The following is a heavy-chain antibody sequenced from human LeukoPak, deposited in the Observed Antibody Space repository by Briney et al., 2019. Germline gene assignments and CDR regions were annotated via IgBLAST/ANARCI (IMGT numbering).Heavy chain of an antibody. D-gene: IGHD6-19*01. V-gene: IGHV3-21*01. CDR3: VKEREAGDQYSSGD. Sequence: GGSLRLSCAASGFPFSHYSMNWVRQAPGKGLEWVASITGSSSYIYYADSVKGRFTISRDNAKNSLYLQMNSLRDEDTAVYYCVKEREAGDQYSSGDWGQGTLSPSRQ. J-gene: IGHJ4*02. CDR1: GFPFSHYS. CDR2: ITGSSSYI.